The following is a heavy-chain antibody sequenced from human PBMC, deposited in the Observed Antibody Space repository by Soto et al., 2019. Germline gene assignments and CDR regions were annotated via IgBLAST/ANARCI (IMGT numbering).Heavy chain of an antibody. J-gene: IGHJ3*02. D-gene: IGHD6-19*01. V-gene: IGHV5-51*01. CDR2: IYPGDSDT. Sequence: GESLKISCKGSGYSFTSYWIGWVRQMPGKGLEWMGIIYPGDSDTRYSPSFQGQVTISADKSIGTAYLQWSSLKASDTAMYYCACRYSSGRYAFDIWGQGTMVTVSS. CDR1: GYSFTSYW. CDR3: ACRYSSGRYAFDI.